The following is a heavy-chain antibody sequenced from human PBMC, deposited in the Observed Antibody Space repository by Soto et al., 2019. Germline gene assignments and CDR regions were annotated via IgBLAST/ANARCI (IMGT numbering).Heavy chain of an antibody. Sequence: SETLSLTCTVSGGSISSSSYYWGWIRQPPGKGLEWIGSIYYSGSTYYNPSLKSRVTISVDTSKNQFSLKLSSVTAADTAVYYCARDVPYYYDSSGYYYGMDVWGQGTTVTVSS. J-gene: IGHJ6*02. CDR1: GGSISSSSYY. D-gene: IGHD3-22*01. CDR3: ARDVPYYYDSSGYYYGMDV. CDR2: IYYSGST. V-gene: IGHV4-39*07.